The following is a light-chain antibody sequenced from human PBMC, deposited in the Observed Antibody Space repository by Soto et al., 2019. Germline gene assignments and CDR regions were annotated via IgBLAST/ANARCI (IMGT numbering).Light chain of an antibody. CDR2: AAS. V-gene: IGKV1-39*01. CDR3: QQSYSSPPT. J-gene: IGKJ1*01. CDR1: QSISRW. Sequence: DIHMTQSPSTLSASVGDRVTITCRAIQSISRWLAWYQQKPGKAPKLLIFAASSLQSGVPSRFSGSRSGPDFTLTISSLQPEDFETYYCQQSYSSPPTFGQGTKVDIK.